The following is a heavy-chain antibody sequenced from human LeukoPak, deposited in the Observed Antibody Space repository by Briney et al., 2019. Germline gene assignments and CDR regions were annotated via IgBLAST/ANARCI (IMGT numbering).Heavy chain of an antibody. CDR2: ISYDGSNK. CDR1: GFTFSTYA. Sequence: GGSLRLSCAASGFTFSTYAMHWVRQAPGKGLEWVAVISYDGSNKYHADSVKGRFTISRDNSQNTLYLQVNSLGAEDTAVYYCARARYEYDSSGYYFDYWGQGTLVTVSS. D-gene: IGHD3-22*01. V-gene: IGHV3-30-3*01. J-gene: IGHJ4*02. CDR3: ARARYEYDSSGYYFDY.